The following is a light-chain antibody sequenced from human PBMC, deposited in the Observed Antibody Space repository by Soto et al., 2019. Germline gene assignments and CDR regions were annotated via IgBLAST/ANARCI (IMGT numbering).Light chain of an antibody. CDR2: RAT. Sequence: DTQMTQSPSTLSASVGDRVTITCRASQSISSRLAWYQQQPGRAPKPLIYRATSLESGGPSRFSGSESGTEFTLTISSLQPDDFATYYCQQYNAYSWTFGQGTKVDI. V-gene: IGKV1-5*03. CDR3: QQYNAYSWT. J-gene: IGKJ1*01. CDR1: QSISSR.